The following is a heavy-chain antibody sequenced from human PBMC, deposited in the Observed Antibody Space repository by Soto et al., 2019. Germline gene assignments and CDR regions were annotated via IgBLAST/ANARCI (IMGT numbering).Heavy chain of an antibody. D-gene: IGHD1-26*01. Sequence: PVKVSCKASGYTFTSYGPSRVRQAHGQGTEWMGCSSAYHGNTNYAQTLEGRVTMTTATSTSTAYMELRSLRSDDTAVYYCARGWIVGATLVSFDYWG. J-gene: IGHJ4*01. CDR2: SSAYHGNT. V-gene: IGHV1-18*01. CDR3: ARGWIVGATLVSFDY. CDR1: GYTFTSYG.